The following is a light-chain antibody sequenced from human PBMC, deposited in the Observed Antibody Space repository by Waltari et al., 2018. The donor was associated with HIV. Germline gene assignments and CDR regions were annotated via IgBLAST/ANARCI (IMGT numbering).Light chain of an antibody. CDR2: YDD. CDR1: SSNIGNNA. J-gene: IGLJ2*01. Sequence: QSVLTQPPSVSGAPRQRVTISCSGISSNIGNNAVNWYQQLPGKAPKLLVYYDDLLPSWDSDRFSGSRSGTSASLAISGLQSEDEADYYCAAWDDSLNGVVFGGGTKLTVL. V-gene: IGLV1-36*01. CDR3: AAWDDSLNGVV.